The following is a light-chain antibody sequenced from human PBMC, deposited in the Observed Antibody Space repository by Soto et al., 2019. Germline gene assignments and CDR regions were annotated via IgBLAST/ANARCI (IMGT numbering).Light chain of an antibody. CDR1: QSVSDN. V-gene: IGKV3-15*01. J-gene: IGKJ4*01. CDR2: GAS. Sequence: EIVMTQSPATLSVSQGERATLSCRASQSVSDNLAWYQQKPGQAPRLLISGASTRATGIPARFSGSGSRTEFTLTISSLQSEDFAVYYCQQRSNWHTFGGGTKVDIK. CDR3: QQRSNWHT.